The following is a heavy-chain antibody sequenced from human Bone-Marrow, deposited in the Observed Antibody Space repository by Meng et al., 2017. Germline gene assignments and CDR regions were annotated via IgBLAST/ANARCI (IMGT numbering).Heavy chain of an antibody. CDR1: GDSISSDIW. CDR2: IYHSGST. CDR3: ARVSLQATIAAAGVVWFDP. D-gene: IGHD6-13*01. J-gene: IGHJ5*02. V-gene: IGHV4-4*02. Sequence: QVQLQESGPGLVKPSWTLFLTCTASGDSISSDIWWSWVRQPPGKGLEWIGEIYHSGSTNYNPSLKSRVTISVDKSKNQFSLKLSSVTAADTAVYYCARVSLQATIAAAGVVWFDPWGQGTLVTVSS.